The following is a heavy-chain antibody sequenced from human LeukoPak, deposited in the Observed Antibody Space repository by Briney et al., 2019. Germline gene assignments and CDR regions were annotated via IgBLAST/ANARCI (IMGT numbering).Heavy chain of an antibody. CDR1: GFTFDDYA. CDR2: ISWNSGSI. CDR3: AKGEKKWLARQPNY. D-gene: IGHD6-19*01. J-gene: IGHJ4*02. V-gene: IGHV3-9*01. Sequence: GGSLRLSCAASGFTFDDYAMHWVRQAPGKGLEWVSGISWNSGSIGYADSVKGRFTISRDDAKNSLYLQMNSLNIEDTAFYYCAKGEKKWLARQPNYWGQGTLVTVSS.